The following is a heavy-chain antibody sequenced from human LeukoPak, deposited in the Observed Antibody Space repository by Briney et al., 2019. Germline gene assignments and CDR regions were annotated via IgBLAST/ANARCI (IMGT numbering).Heavy chain of an antibody. J-gene: IGHJ5*02. CDR3: AKAGSSWYFWFDP. D-gene: IGHD6-13*01. V-gene: IGHV3-23*01. Sequence: PGGSLRLSCAASGFTFSSYAMSWVRQPPGKGLEWVSSISASDGSTYYADSVRGRFTISRDNSKNTLYLQMNSLRAEDTAVYYCAKAGSSWYFWFDPWGQGTLVTVSS. CDR2: ISASDGST. CDR1: GFTFSSYA.